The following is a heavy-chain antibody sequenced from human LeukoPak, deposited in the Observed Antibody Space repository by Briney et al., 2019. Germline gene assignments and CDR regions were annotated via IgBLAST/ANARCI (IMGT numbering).Heavy chain of an antibody. V-gene: IGHV5-51*01. J-gene: IGHJ4*02. CDR1: GYSFTSYW. CDR3: ARQYYYDSSGSHYYFDY. Sequence: GESLKISCKGSGYSFTSYWIGWVRQMPGKGLEWMGIIYPGDSDTRYSPSFQGQVTITADKSISTAYLQWSSLKASDTAMYYCARQYYYDSSGSHYYFDYWGQGTLVTVSS. CDR2: IYPGDSDT. D-gene: IGHD3-22*01.